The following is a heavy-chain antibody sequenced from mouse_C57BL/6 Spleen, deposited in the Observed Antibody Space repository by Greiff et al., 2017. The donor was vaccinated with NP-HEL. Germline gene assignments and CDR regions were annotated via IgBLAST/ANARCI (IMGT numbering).Heavy chain of an antibody. D-gene: IGHD1-1*01. CDR2: ISDGGSYT. CDR3: ARDTIYYCGSSFCLGY. J-gene: IGHJ2*01. Sequence: DVMLVESGGGLVKPGGSLKLSCAASGFTFSSYAMSWVRQTPEKRLEWVATISDGGSYTYYPDNVKGRFTISRDNAKNNLYLQMSHLKSEDTAMYYCARDTIYYCGSSFCLGYWGQGTTLTVSS. CDR1: GFTFSSYA. V-gene: IGHV5-4*01.